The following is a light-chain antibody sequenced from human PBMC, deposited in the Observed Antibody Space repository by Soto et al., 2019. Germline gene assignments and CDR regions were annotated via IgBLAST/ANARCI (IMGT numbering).Light chain of an antibody. J-gene: IGKJ4*01. CDR1: QSVSNN. CDR3: QQYNNWPPLT. V-gene: IGKV3-15*01. CDR2: GAS. Sequence: EILLPKPPDTLSLYPGERAPLSRTASQSVSNNCLPWYQQKAGQAPRPLIYGASTRATGIPARFSGSGSGTEFTLTISSLQSEDFAVYYCQQYNNWPPLTFGGGTKVDIK.